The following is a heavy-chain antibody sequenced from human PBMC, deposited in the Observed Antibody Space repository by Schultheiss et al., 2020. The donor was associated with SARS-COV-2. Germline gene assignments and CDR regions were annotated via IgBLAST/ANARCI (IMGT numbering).Heavy chain of an antibody. D-gene: IGHD3-10*01. V-gene: IGHV3-23*01. CDR3: ARDYGFGEFNYYGMDV. J-gene: IGHJ6*02. Sequence: GGSLRLSCAASGFTFSSYSMNWVRQAPGKGLEWVSAISGSGGSTYYADSVKGRFTISRDNSKNTLYPQMNSLRAEDTAVYYCARDYGFGEFNYYGMDVWGQGTTVTVSS. CDR1: GFTFSSYS. CDR2: ISGSGGST.